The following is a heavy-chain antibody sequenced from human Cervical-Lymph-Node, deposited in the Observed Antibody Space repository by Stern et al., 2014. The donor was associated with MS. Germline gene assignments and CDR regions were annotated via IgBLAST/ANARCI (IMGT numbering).Heavy chain of an antibody. CDR3: AREGSVTNALDI. CDR2: INPHNGGT. CDR1: GYTFTDYY. V-gene: IGHV1-2*06. Sequence: VQLVESGAEVKNPGASVGVSCKASGYTFTDYYFHWVRQSSGQGLEWMGRINPHNGGTDYAQKFQGRVTITRDRSINTAYMHLSSLTSDDAAVYYCAREGSVTNALDIWGQGTMVSVSS. D-gene: IGHD3-10*01. J-gene: IGHJ3*02.